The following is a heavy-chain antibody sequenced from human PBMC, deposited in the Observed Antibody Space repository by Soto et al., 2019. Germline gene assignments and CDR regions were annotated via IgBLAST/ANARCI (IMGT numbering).Heavy chain of an antibody. CDR3: ASIFWSGSTVYYYYYGMDV. Sequence: PSETLSLTCTVSGGSISSSSYYWGWIRQPPGRGLEWIGSIYYSGSTYYNPSLKSRVTISVDTSKNQFSLKLSSVTAADTAVYYCASIFWSGSTVYYYYYGMDVWGQGTTVTVSS. CDR2: IYYSGST. D-gene: IGHD3-3*01. J-gene: IGHJ6*02. V-gene: IGHV4-39*01. CDR1: GGSISSSSYY.